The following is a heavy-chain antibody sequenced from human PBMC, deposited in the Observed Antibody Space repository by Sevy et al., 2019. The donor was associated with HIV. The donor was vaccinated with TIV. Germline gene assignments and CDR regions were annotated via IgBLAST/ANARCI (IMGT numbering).Heavy chain of an antibody. D-gene: IGHD2-15*01. CDR1: GFTFSSYG. J-gene: IGHJ6*02. Sequence: GGSLRLSCAASGFTFSSYGMHWVRQAPGKGLEWVAVISYDGSNKYYADSVKGRFTISRDNSKNTLYLQMNSLRAEDTAVYYCAKVPISTHYYGMDVWGHGTTVTVSS. CDR2: ISYDGSNK. V-gene: IGHV3-30*18. CDR3: AKVPISTHYYGMDV.